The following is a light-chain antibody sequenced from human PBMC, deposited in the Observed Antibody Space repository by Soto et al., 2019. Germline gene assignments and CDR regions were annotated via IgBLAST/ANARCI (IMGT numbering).Light chain of an antibody. V-gene: IGKV4-1*01. CDR1: HSIFYSPDKKSS. Sequence: DIVLTQSPDSLAVSLGERATINCKSSHSIFYSPDKKSSLAWFQQKPGQPPKLLIYWASTREFGVPDRFSGSGSGTDFTLTISSLEPEDFAVYYCQQRSNWPPLTFGGGTKV. J-gene: IGKJ4*01. CDR3: QQRSNWPPLT. CDR2: WAS.